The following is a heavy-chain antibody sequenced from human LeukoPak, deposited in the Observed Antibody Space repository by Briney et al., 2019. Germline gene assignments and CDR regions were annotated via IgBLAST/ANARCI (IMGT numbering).Heavy chain of an antibody. J-gene: IGHJ4*02. CDR2: ISGSGGST. CDR1: GFTLSSYA. V-gene: IGHV3-23*01. CDR3: AKDHEKRYYYGSGSSYFDY. Sequence: GGSLRLSCAASGFTLSSYAMSWVRQAPGKGLEWVSAISGSGGSTYYADSVKGRFTISRDNSKNTLYLQMNSLRAEDTAVYYCAKDHEKRYYYGSGSSYFDYWGQGTLVTVSS. D-gene: IGHD3-10*01.